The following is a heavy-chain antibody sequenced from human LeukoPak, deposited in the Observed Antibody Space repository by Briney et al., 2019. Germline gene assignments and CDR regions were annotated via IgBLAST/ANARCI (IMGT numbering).Heavy chain of an antibody. CDR2: IKQDGSAK. D-gene: IGHD6-19*01. J-gene: IGHJ4*02. Sequence: GGSLRLSCAASGFTFSNYWMNCVRQAPGKGLEGVANIKQDGSAKYYVDSVKGRFTISRDNAKNSLYLQMNSLGAEDTAVYYCARTIREQWLTIDYWGQGTLVTFSS. CDR1: GFTFSNYW. CDR3: ARTIREQWLTIDY. V-gene: IGHV3-7*04.